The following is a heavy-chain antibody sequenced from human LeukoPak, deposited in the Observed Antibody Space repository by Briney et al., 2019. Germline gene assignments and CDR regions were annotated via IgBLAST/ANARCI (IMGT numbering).Heavy chain of an antibody. CDR1: GFTFSSYA. D-gene: IGHD6-19*01. CDR2: IRYDGSNK. CDR3: AKESSGYYYYMDV. Sequence: GGSLRLSCAASGFTFSSYAMSWVRQAPGKGLEWVAFIRYDGSNKYYADSVKGRFTISRDNSKNTLYLQMNSLRAEDTAVYYCAKESSGYYYYMDVWGKGTTVTISS. J-gene: IGHJ6*03. V-gene: IGHV3-30*02.